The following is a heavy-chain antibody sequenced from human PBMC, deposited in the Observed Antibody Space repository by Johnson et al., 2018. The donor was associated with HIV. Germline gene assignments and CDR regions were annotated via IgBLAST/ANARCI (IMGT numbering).Heavy chain of an antibody. CDR3: AKDRVGWGPLDAFDI. Sequence: VQLVESGGGVVRPGGSLRLSCAASGFTFDDYGMSWVRQAPGKGLEWVSAISGSGGSTYYADSVKGRFTISRDNSKNTLYLQMNSLRAEDTAVYYCAKDRVGWGPLDAFDIWGQGTMVTVSS. V-gene: IGHV3-23*04. D-gene: IGHD2-15*01. CDR2: ISGSGGST. J-gene: IGHJ3*02. CDR1: GFTFDDYG.